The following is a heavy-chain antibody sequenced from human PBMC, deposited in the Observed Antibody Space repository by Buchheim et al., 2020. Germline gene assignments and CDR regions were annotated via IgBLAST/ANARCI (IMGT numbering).Heavy chain of an antibody. J-gene: IGHJ4*02. D-gene: IGHD5-24*01. Sequence: DVQLVESGGGLVQPGGSLRLSCTASGFTFSSYSMNWVRQAPGKGLEWVSYISGGSGTMYYADSVKGRFTIFSDNAKNSLYMQMNSLRTEDTAVYYCVRRNGYNSFDFWGQGAL. CDR2: ISGGSGTM. V-gene: IGHV3-48*04. CDR1: GFTFSSYS. CDR3: VRRNGYNSFDF.